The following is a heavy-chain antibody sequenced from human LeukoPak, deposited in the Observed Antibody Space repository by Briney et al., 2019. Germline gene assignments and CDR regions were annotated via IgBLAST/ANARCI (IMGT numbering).Heavy chain of an antibody. Sequence: ASVKVSCKASGYTFTSYDINWVRQATGQGLEWMGWMNPNSGNTGYAQKFQGRVTMTRNTSISTAYMELSSLGSEDTAVYYCARRSSSWYGVVFGYWGQGTLVTVSS. D-gene: IGHD6-13*01. V-gene: IGHV1-8*01. CDR1: GYTFTSYD. J-gene: IGHJ4*02. CDR2: MNPNSGNT. CDR3: ARRSSSWYGVVFGY.